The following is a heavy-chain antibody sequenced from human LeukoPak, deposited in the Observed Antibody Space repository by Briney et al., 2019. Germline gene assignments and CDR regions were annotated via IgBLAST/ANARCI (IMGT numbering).Heavy chain of an antibody. D-gene: IGHD3-16*01. J-gene: IGHJ4*02. Sequence: GGSLRLSCAASGFTFSSYSMNWVRQAPGKGLEWVSYISSSSSYIYYADSVKGRFTISRDNAKNSLYLQMNSLRAEDAAVYYCARDLLGGYEESGYWGQGTLVTVSS. CDR2: ISSSSSYI. CDR3: ARDLLGGYEESGY. V-gene: IGHV3-21*05. CDR1: GFTFSSYS.